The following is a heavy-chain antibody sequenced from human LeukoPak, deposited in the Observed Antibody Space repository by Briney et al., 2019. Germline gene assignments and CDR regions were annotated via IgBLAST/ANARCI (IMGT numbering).Heavy chain of an antibody. CDR3: ARPRGRNYFDY. V-gene: IGHV4-34*01. J-gene: IGHJ4*02. CDR1: GGSLSDYY. D-gene: IGHD3-10*01. Sequence: SETLSLTCGVYGGSLSDYYWTWIRQLPGKGLEWIGEVNHSGRTNYNPSLKSRLTISIDTSKNQFSLKLSSVTAADTAVYYCARPRGRNYFDYWGQGTLVTVSS. CDR2: VNHSGRT.